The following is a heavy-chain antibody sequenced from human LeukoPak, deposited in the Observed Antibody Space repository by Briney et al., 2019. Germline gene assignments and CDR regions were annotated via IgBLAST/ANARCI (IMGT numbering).Heavy chain of an antibody. CDR3: ASRSQGVEN. D-gene: IGHD3-10*01. Sequence: TGGSLRLSCAVSGLTFSNYWMHWVHQAPGKGLIWVSRISSDGSSTNYADSVKGRFTISRDNTKNTVSLQMKSLRADDTAVYYCASRSQGVENWGQGTLVTVSS. J-gene: IGHJ4*02. V-gene: IGHV3-74*01. CDR1: GLTFSNYW. CDR2: ISSDGSST.